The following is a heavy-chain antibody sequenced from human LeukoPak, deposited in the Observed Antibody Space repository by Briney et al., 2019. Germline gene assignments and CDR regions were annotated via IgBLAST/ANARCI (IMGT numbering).Heavy chain of an antibody. CDR1: GFKFTGYA. J-gene: IGHJ4*02. CDR3: TKDLMTGFSSGWYFAY. D-gene: IGHD6-19*01. V-gene: IGHV3-23*01. Sequence: GGSLRLSCEGSGFKFTGYAMSWVRQAPGKGLEWVAVTGGSDDNTHYADSVKGRFTISRDNSESRLFLHMNSLRPDDSALYYCTKDLMTGFSSGWYFAYWGPGTLVTVSS. CDR2: TGGSDDNT.